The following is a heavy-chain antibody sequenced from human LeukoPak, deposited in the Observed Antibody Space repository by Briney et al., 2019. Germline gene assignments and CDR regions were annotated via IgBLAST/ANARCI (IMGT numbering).Heavy chain of an antibody. J-gene: IGHJ6*03. CDR2: IRYDGSSK. Sequence: GGSLSLSCAASGFTFSSYGLHWVRQAPGKGLEWVAVIRYDGSSKYYADSVKGRFTISRDNSKNTLYLQMNSLRAEDTAVYYCAKGLEWFYYYYYYMDVWGKGTTVTVSS. D-gene: IGHD3-3*01. CDR1: GFTFSSYG. V-gene: IGHV3-30*02. CDR3: AKGLEWFYYYYYYMDV.